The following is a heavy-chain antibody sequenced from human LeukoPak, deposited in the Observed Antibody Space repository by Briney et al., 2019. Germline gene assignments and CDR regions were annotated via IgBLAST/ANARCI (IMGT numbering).Heavy chain of an antibody. CDR2: ISAYNGNT. CDR3: ARVGSSSWYVSNWFDP. J-gene: IGHJ5*02. CDR1: GYTFTNYG. V-gene: IGHV1-18*01. Sequence: ASVKVSCKASGYTFTNYGISWVRQAPGQGLEWMGWISAYNGNTNYAQKLQGRVTMTTDTSTSTAYMELRSLRSDDTAVYYCARVGSSSWYVSNWFDPWGQGTLVTVSS. D-gene: IGHD6-13*01.